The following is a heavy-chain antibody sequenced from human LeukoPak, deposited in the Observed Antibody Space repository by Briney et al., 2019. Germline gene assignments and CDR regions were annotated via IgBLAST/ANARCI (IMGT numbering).Heavy chain of an antibody. CDR3: ARWKHYYDSSGSYYFDY. J-gene: IGHJ4*02. Sequence: PGGSLRLSCAASGFTFSSYSMNWVRQAPGKGLEWVSSISSSSSYIYYADSVKGRFTISRDNAKNSLYLQMNSLRAEDTAVYYCARWKHYYDSSGSYYFDYWGQGTLVTVSS. CDR1: GFTFSSYS. V-gene: IGHV3-21*01. CDR2: ISSSSSYI. D-gene: IGHD3-22*01.